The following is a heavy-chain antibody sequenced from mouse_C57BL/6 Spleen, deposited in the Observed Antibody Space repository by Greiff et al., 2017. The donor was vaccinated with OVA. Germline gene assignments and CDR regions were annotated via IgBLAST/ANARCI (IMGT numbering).Heavy chain of an antibody. V-gene: IGHV1-69*01. CDR1: GYTFTSYW. Sequence: QVQLQQSGAELVMPGASVKLSCKASGYTFTSYWMHWVKQRPGQGLEWIGEIDPSDSYTNYNQKFKGKSTLTVDKSSSTAYMQLSSLTSEDSAVYYCASGNYYGSSSFDYWGQGTTLTVSS. D-gene: IGHD1-1*01. CDR2: IDPSDSYT. CDR3: ASGNYYGSSSFDY. J-gene: IGHJ2*01.